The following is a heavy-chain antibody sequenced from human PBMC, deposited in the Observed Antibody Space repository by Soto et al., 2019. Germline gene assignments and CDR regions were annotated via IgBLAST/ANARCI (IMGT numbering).Heavy chain of an antibody. J-gene: IGHJ4*02. CDR2: IYYSGGT. D-gene: IGHD6-19*01. CDR3: ARTDTIAVYFDY. Sequence: QLQLQESGPGLVTPSETLSLTCTVSGGSISIGSYYWGWIRQPPGKGLEWIGSIYYSGGTYYNPSLESRVTLSVDTPKHRAALQGSSVTAADTAVYCCARTDTIAVYFDYGGQGTLGAVPS. V-gene: IGHV4-39*01. CDR1: GGSISIGSYY.